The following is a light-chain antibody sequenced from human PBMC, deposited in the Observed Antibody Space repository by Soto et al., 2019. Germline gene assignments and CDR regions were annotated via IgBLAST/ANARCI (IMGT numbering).Light chain of an antibody. J-gene: IGLJ3*02. CDR2: EVS. V-gene: IGLV2-14*01. CDR1: SSDVGGYNY. Sequence: QSALTQPASVSGSPGQSITISCTGTSSDVGGYNYVSWYQQHPGKAPKLMIYEVSNRPSGVSHRFFGSKSGNTASLTISGLQTEDEADYYCSSFTSINTWVFGGGTKLTVL. CDR3: SSFTSINTWV.